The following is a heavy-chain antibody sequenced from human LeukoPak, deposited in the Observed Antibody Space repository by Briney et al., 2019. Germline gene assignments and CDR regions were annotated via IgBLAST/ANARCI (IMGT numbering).Heavy chain of an antibody. D-gene: IGHD3-22*01. J-gene: IGHJ4*02. CDR1: GYSLTGLN. V-gene: IGHV1-8*01. CDR3: ARGTNYYDTRYYFDY. CDR2: MYTSSGNT. Sequence: GASVKVSCKASGYSLTGLNINGVRQAPGEGGEWMRGMYTSSGNTGDAQQFRGRVTMTTDTSISTAYMELDSLRSEDTAVYYCARGTNYYDTRYYFDYWGQGSLVTVSS.